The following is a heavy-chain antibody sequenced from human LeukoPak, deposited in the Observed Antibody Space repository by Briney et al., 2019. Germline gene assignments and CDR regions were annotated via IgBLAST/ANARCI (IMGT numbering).Heavy chain of an antibody. D-gene: IGHD6-19*01. CDR3: AREKDRRSGWYSYFDY. Sequence: GGSLRLSCAASGFTFSSYAMHWVRQAPGKGLEWVAVISYDGSNKYYADSVKGRFTISRGNSKNTLYLQMNSLRAEDTAVYYCAREKDRRSGWYSYFDYWGQGTLVTVSS. V-gene: IGHV3-30-3*01. CDR1: GFTFSSYA. CDR2: ISYDGSNK. J-gene: IGHJ4*02.